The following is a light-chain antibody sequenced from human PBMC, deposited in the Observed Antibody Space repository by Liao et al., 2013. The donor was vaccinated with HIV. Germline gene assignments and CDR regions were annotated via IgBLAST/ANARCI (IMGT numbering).Light chain of an antibody. Sequence: SYELTQPPSVSVSPGQTARIICSGHALPKQYAYWYQQKPGQAPVLVIFKDNARPSGIPERFSGSSSGTKVTLTISGVQAEDEADYYCQSADSSGTYPTFGGGTKLTV. CDR3: QSADSSGTYPT. CDR2: KDN. J-gene: IGLJ2*01. CDR1: ALPKQY. V-gene: IGLV3-25*03.